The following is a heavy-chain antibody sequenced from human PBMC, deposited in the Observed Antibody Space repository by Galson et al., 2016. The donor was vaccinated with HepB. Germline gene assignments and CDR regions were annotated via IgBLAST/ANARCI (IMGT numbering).Heavy chain of an antibody. CDR2: IYPGDSDT. J-gene: IGHJ4*02. CDR3: ARRDSGWSLFDY. D-gene: IGHD6-19*01. V-gene: IGHV5-51*01. CDR1: GYTFTNHW. Sequence: QSGAEVKKPGESLKISCQGSGYTFTNHWIGWVRQMPGKGLEWMGVIYPGDSDTRYSPSFQGQVTISADKTTRTAYPQWSSLKASDTAMYYCARRDSGWSLFDYWGQGTLLTVSS.